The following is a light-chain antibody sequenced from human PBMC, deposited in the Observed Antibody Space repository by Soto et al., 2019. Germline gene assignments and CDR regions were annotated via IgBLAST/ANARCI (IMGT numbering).Light chain of an antibody. CDR3: QHYTSYSYA. J-gene: IGKJ1*01. Sequence: DIQMTQSPSTLSGAVGDRVTITCRASQTISSWLAWYQQKPGKAPKLLIYKASTLKSGVPSRFSGSGSGTEFTLTISSLQPDDFATYYCQHYTSYSYAFRQGSKVELK. V-gene: IGKV1-5*03. CDR2: KAS. CDR1: QTISSW.